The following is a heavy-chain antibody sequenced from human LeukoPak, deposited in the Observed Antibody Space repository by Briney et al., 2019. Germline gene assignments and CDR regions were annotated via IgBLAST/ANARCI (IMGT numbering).Heavy chain of an antibody. Sequence: GGSLRLSCAGSGFTFGGYGMHWFRQTPGKGLEWVAVIAYDGSRAFYADSVKGRFTISRDNSKNTMSVQMDDLRTEDTAVYYCTRYNNDHFDYWGQGTLVTVSS. V-gene: IGHV3-33*01. J-gene: IGHJ4*02. D-gene: IGHD1-14*01. CDR3: TRYNNDHFDY. CDR1: GFTFGGYG. CDR2: IAYDGSRA.